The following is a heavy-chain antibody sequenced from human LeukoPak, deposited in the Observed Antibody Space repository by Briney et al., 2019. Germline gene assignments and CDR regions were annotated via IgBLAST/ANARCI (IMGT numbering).Heavy chain of an antibody. CDR2: ISGSGGST. V-gene: IGHV3-23*01. CDR1: GFTFSSYA. CDR3: XXXXRKFIAAADIGGFDC. Sequence: GGSLRLSCAASGFTFSSYAMSWVRQAPGKGLEWVSAISGSGGSTYYADSVKGRFTISRDNSKNTLYLQMNSLRAEDTAVYYCXXXXRKFIAAADIGGFDCWGQGTLVTVSS. D-gene: IGHD6-13*01. J-gene: IGHJ4*02.